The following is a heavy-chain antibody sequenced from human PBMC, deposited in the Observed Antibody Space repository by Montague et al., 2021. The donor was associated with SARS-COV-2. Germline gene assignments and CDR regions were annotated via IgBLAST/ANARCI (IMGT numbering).Heavy chain of an antibody. V-gene: IGHV6-1*01. Sequence: CAISGDSVSSNIATWNWIRQSPSRGLEWLGRTYYRSKWYNDYAVSVKSRVIINPDTSNNRISLQLNSVTPEDTPVYYCARAYCGGDCYFYYYFDLWGRGTLVTVSS. CDR3: ARAYCGGDCYFYYYFDL. CDR1: GDSVSSNIAT. CDR2: TYYRSKWYN. D-gene: IGHD2-21*02. J-gene: IGHJ2*01.